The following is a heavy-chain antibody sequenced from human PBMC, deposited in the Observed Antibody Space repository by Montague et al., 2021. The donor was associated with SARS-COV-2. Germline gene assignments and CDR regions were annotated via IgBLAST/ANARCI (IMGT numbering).Heavy chain of an antibody. Sequence: SETLSLTCTVSGGSISSSSYYWGWIRQPPGKGLEWIGRIYYSGSTYYNPSLKSRATISVDTSKNQFSLKLSSVTAADTAVYYCARDRRVVGAATLNNWFDPWGQGTLVTVSS. CDR2: IYYSGST. CDR3: ARDRRVVGAATLNNWFDP. CDR1: GGSISSSSYY. J-gene: IGHJ5*02. D-gene: IGHD2-15*01. V-gene: IGHV4-39*07.